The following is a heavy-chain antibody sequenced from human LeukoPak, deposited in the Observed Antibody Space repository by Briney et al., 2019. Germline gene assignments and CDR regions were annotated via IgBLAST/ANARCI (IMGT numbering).Heavy chain of an antibody. CDR2: INPNTGGT. J-gene: IGHJ6*03. V-gene: IGHV1-2*02. CDR3: ARVVPVSYYYYSMDV. Sequence: ASDQVSHLTLRDTHITHYTHWVPQPPRQELDWLGSINPNTGGTNYPQKFLGSVTMTRDTSISTAYMELSRLRLDATAVYYCARVVPVSYYYYSMDVWGKGTPVTVS. CDR1: RDTHITHY. D-gene: IGHD2-2*01.